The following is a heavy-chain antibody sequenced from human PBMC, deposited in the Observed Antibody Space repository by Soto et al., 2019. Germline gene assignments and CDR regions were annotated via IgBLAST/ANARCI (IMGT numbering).Heavy chain of an antibody. Sequence: QVRLVHSETEVKKPGASVNVSCKASGYTFTSYTISWVRQAPGQGLEWMGWIRANNGNTESAQKYQDRRTMIADTTTTPASWALRNLRPDETAVYSCGRSLSWFVPWGQATVVAVS. CDR1: GYTFTSYT. J-gene: IGHJ5*02. V-gene: IGHV1-18*01. CDR3: GRSLSWFVP. CDR2: IRANNGNT.